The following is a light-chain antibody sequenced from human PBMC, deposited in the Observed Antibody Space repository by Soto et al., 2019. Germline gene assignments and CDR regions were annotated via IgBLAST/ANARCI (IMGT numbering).Light chain of an antibody. V-gene: IGKV1-39*01. Sequence: DIQMTQSPSSLSASVGDRVTMTCRASQSIGNYLNWYQQIPGRAPKLLIYAASSLQSGVPSRFSGSGSGTDFTLTIASVQPEDLATYYCQQSYITPTFGQGTRLEI. CDR1: QSIGNY. J-gene: IGKJ5*01. CDR2: AAS. CDR3: QQSYITPT.